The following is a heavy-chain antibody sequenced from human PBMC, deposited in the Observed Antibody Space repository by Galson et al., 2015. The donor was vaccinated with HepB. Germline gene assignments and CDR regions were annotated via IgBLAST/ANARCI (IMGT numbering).Heavy chain of an antibody. J-gene: IGHJ5*02. CDR2: ISWNSGSI. Sequence: SLRLSCAASGFSFDDYAMHWVRQVPGKGLEWVSGISWNSGSIGYADLVKGRFTISRDNAKNSLYLEMNSLRADDTALYYCAKDIGATGTTCWFDPWGQGTLVTVSS. V-gene: IGHV3-9*01. D-gene: IGHD4-17*01. CDR1: GFSFDDYA. CDR3: AKDIGATGTTCWFDP.